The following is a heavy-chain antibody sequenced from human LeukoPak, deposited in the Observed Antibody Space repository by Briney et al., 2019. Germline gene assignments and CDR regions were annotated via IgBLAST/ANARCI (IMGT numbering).Heavy chain of an antibody. CDR3: ALIRGYCRT. CDR1: GGSISGSSYY. V-gene: IGHV4-39*01. CDR2: IYYRGST. Sequence: PSETLSLTCTVSGGSISGSSYYSGWIRQPPGKGLEWIGSIYYRGSTYYNPTLKSRVTVSVDTSKNQFSLKLSPVTAADTAVYYCALIRGYCRTWGQGTLVTVSS. D-gene: IGHD2-15*01. J-gene: IGHJ5*02.